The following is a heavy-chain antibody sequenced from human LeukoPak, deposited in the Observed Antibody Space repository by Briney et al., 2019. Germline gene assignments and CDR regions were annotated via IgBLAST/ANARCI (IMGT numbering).Heavy chain of an antibody. CDR1: GFTFSSYW. CDR2: INDDGSST. D-gene: IGHD3-10*01. CDR3: AKGYSEGSGSERY. V-gene: IGHV3-74*01. J-gene: IGHJ4*02. Sequence: GGSLRLSCAASGFTFSSYWMHWVRQAPGKGLVWVSRINDDGSSTTYADSVKGRFTISRDNAKNTLHLQMNSLRAEDTAVYYCAKGYSEGSGSERYWGQGTLVTVSS.